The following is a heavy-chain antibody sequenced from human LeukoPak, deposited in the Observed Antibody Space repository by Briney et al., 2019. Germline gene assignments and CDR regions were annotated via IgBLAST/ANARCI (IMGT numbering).Heavy chain of an antibody. D-gene: IGHD3-10*01. CDR2: IYYSGST. V-gene: IGHV4-59*12. CDR1: GGSISSYY. J-gene: IGHJ4*02. CDR3: ARGRGD. Sequence: SETLSLTCTVSGGSISSYYWSWIRQPPGKGLEWIGYIYYSGSTNYNPSLKSRVTISVDTSKNQFSLKLSSVTAADTAVYYCARGRGDWGQGTLVTVSS.